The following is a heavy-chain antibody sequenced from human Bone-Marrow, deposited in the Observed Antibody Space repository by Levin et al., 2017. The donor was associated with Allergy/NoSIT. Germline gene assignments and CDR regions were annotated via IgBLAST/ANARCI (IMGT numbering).Heavy chain of an antibody. CDR2: ISSSSSYI. V-gene: IGHV3-21*01. J-gene: IGHJ4*02. D-gene: IGHD3-22*01. Sequence: GESLKISCAASGFTFSSYSMNWVRQAPGKGLEWVSSISSSSSYIYYADSVKGRFTISRDNAKNSLYLQMNSLRAEDTAVYYCARGIDITMIVVPQLPRFDYWGQGTLVTVSS. CDR1: GFTFSSYS. CDR3: ARGIDITMIVVPQLPRFDY.